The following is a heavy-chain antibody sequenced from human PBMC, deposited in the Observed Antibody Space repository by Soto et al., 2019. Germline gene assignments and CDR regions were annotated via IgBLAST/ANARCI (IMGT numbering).Heavy chain of an antibody. CDR1: CGSISGSSYY. V-gene: IGHV4-39*01. D-gene: IGHD4-17*01. J-gene: IGHJ4*02. CDR3: ASFSGATYGDYGGGINY. Sequence: SETLSLTCTFSCGSISGSSYYWGWIRQPPGKGLECIGSVHYSGSTDYNPSLKSRVTISVDTSKNQFSLKLTSVTAADTAVYFCASFSGATYGDYGGGINYWGQGTLVTVSS. CDR2: VHYSGST.